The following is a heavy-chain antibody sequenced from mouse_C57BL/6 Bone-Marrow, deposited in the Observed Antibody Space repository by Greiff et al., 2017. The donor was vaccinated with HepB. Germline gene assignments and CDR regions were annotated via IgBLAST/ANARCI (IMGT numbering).Heavy chain of an antibody. D-gene: IGHD1-1*01. CDR3: ARSRGYYYGSSSYWYFDV. V-gene: IGHV1-72*01. J-gene: IGHJ1*03. CDR2: IDPNSGGT. CDR1: GYTLTSYW. Sequence: QVQLQQPGAELVKPGASVKLSCKASGYTLTSYWMHWVKQRPGRGLEWIGRIDPNSGGTKDNEKVKSKATLTVDKPSSTAYMQLSSLTSEDSAVYYCARSRGYYYGSSSYWYFDVWGTGTTVTVSS.